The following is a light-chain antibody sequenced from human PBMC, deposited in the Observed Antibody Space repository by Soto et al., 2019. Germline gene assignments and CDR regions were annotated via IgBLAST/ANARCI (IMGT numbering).Light chain of an antibody. CDR2: AVS. J-gene: IGLJ1*01. V-gene: IGLV2-14*03. CDR1: SSDIGSYNH. CDR3: ISYTDRQSYL. Sequence: ALTQPAAVSGSPGQSITISCSGTSSDIGSYNHVAWYQQFPGKSPKLMIYAVSDRPSGVSDRFSGSKSGITASLTISGLQTEDEADYYCISYTDRQSYLFGTGTKVTVL.